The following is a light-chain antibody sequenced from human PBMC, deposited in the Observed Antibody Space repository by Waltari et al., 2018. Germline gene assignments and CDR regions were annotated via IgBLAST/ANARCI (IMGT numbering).Light chain of an antibody. J-gene: IGKJ2*01. V-gene: IGKV1-5*03. CDR2: KAS. CDR1: QSISFW. Sequence: DVQMTQSPSSLSASVGDRVTITCRSSQSISFWVAWYQQKPGTVPKLLISKASILERRVPSRFSGSGSGTEFTLTISSLQPDDFATYYCQQYNTFSSATFGQGTKLEI. CDR3: QQYNTFSSAT.